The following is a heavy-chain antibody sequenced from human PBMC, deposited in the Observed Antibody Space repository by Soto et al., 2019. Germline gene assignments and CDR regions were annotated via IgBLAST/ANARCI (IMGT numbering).Heavy chain of an antibody. CDR1: GGSISSAGYY. J-gene: IGHJ4*02. V-gene: IGHV4-31*03. CDR2: IYYSGAT. D-gene: IGHD4-17*01. Sequence: QVQLQESGPGLVKPSQTLSLTCSVSGGSISSAGYYWSWIRQLPGKGLGWIGYIYYSGATYYNPSLKSRVIISVDTSKNLFSLKLPTVTAADTAVYYCARRVDYGDYFDYWGQGTLVTVSS. CDR3: ARRVDYGDYFDY.